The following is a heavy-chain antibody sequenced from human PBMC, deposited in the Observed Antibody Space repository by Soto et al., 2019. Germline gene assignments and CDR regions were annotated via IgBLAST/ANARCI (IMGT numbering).Heavy chain of an antibody. D-gene: IGHD3-22*01. J-gene: IGHJ5*02. V-gene: IGHV4-39*01. CDR3: ARHWGATMIALVTHRWLKP. Sequence: SETLSLTWTVSGGSLSSSSYFWGGIRLPPGKALEWIWSIYYSGSTYYTPSLKSRITMFVYTSKHRMSLKLSSVTAEDTAVYYCARHWGATMIALVTHRWLKPWGQGTLVTVSS. CDR1: GGSLSSSSYF. CDR2: IYYSGST.